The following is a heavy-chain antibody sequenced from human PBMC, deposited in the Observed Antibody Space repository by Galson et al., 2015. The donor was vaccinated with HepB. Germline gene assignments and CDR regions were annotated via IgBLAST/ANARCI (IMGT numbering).Heavy chain of an antibody. Sequence: SLRLSCAASGFTFSNFGMYWVRQAPGKGLEWVAFISADGSNEYYGDSVKGRFTILRDNSTLHLQMNSLRIEDTAVYYCAKGSSWYSPYYYGLDVWGQGTTVTVSS. CDR3: AKGSSWYSPYYYGLDV. CDR1: GFTFSNFG. CDR2: ISADGSNE. J-gene: IGHJ6*02. D-gene: IGHD6-13*01. V-gene: IGHV3-30*18.